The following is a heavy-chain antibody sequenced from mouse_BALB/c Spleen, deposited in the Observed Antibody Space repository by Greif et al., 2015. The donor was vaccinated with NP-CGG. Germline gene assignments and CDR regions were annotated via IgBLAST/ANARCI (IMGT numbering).Heavy chain of an antibody. Sequence: QVQLQQSGAELVRPGVSVKISCKGSGYTFTDYAMHWVKQSHAKSLEWIGVISTYYGDASYNQKFKGKATMTVDKSSSTAYMELARLTSEDSAIYYCARGGYDYDAFAYWGQGTLVTVSA. J-gene: IGHJ3*01. CDR1: GYTFTDYA. CDR2: ISTYYGDA. D-gene: IGHD2-4*01. CDR3: ARGGYDYDAFAY. V-gene: IGHV1S137*01.